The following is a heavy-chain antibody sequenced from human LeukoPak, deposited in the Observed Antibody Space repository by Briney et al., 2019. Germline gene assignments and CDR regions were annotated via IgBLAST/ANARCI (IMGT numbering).Heavy chain of an antibody. Sequence: SETLSLTCTVSGDSISSAYWGWIRQSAGKGLEYIGRLYVNGSPNSNPSLKSRVTMSLDTSKNQFSLKMTSVTAADTAVYYCARDGEQWLIDYWGQGTLVTVSS. V-gene: IGHV4-4*07. CDR3: ARDGEQWLIDY. D-gene: IGHD6-19*01. CDR2: LYVNGSP. J-gene: IGHJ4*02. CDR1: GDSISSAY.